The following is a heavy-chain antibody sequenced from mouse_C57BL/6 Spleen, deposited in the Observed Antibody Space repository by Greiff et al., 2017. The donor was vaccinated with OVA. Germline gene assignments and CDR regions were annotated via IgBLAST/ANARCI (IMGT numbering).Heavy chain of an antibody. Sequence: QVQLQQPGAELVRPGSSVKLSCKASGYTFTSYWMHWVKQRPIQGLEWSGNIDPSDSETHYNQKFKDKATLTVDKSSSTAYMQLSSLTSEDSAVYYCAAGGYGNYWYFDVWGTGTTVTVSS. D-gene: IGHD2-1*01. CDR3: AAGGYGNYWYFDV. V-gene: IGHV1-52*01. CDR2: IDPSDSET. CDR1: GYTFTSYW. J-gene: IGHJ1*03.